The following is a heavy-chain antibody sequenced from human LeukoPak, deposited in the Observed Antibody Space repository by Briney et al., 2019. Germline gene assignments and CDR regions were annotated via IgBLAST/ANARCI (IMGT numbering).Heavy chain of an antibody. Sequence: SGPTLVNPTQTLTLTCTFSGFSLSTSGVGVGWIRQPPGKALEWLALTYWNDDKRYSPSLKNRLTITKDTSKNQVVLTMTNMDPVDTATYYCALYSEYSNYVGYFHHWGQGTLVTVSS. CDR2: TYWNDDK. CDR1: GFSLSTSGVG. CDR3: ALYSEYSNYVGYFHH. V-gene: IGHV2-5*01. J-gene: IGHJ1*01. D-gene: IGHD4-11*01.